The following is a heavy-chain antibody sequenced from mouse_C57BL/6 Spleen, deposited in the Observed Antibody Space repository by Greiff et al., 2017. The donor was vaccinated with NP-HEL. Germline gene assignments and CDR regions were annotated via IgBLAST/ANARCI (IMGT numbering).Heavy chain of an antibody. Sequence: QVQLKQSGAELVRPGASVTVSCKASGYTFTDYEMHWVKQTPVHGLEWIGAIDPETGGTAYNQKFKGKAILTADKSSSTAYMELRSLTSEDSAVYYCTRRGTGWYFDVWGTGTTVTVSS. CDR3: TRRGTGWYFDV. V-gene: IGHV1-15*01. CDR1: GYTFTDYE. J-gene: IGHJ1*03. CDR2: IDPETGGT. D-gene: IGHD4-1*01.